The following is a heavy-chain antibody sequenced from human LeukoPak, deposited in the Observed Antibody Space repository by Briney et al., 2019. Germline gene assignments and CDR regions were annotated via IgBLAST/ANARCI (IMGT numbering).Heavy chain of an antibody. CDR3: ARGLSSGDGYNYWRFDP. V-gene: IGHV1-2*07. Sequence: ASVKVSCKASGYTFTGYYMHWVRHAPGQGLEWMGWIDPNSGGTNYAHKFQGRVTMTRDTSINTAFMELSRLRSEDTAVYYCARGLSSGDGYNYWRFDPWGQGTLVTVSS. J-gene: IGHJ5*02. D-gene: IGHD5-24*01. CDR1: GYTFTGYY. CDR2: IDPNSGGT.